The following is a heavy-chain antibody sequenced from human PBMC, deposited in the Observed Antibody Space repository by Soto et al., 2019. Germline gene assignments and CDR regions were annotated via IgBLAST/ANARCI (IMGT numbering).Heavy chain of an antibody. J-gene: IGHJ4*02. CDR1: RVSVSDHY. CDR2: SRNSGSVT. V-gene: IGHV3-11*06. Sequence: GSLILSCAPARVSVSDHYMSWIPQSPGKGLEWIVYSRNSGSVTRYAVSVKARFSISSDNAKSSLYLQISSLRGGDTATYYCVKSGDNYHLLDYSGPGAPVTVS. D-gene: IGHD1-1*01. CDR3: VKSGDNYHLLDY.